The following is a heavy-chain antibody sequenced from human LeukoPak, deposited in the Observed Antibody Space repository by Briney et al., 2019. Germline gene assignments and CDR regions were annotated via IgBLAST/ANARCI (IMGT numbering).Heavy chain of an antibody. V-gene: IGHV3-23*01. D-gene: IGHD3-9*01. Sequence: GGSLRLSCAASGFSFSTYSMRWVRQAAGKGLEWVSAVSGSGSSTYYADSVKGRFTISRDNSNNTLYLQMNSLRADDPAVYYCAQSGNFDWFAFWGQGTLVTVS. J-gene: IGHJ4*02. CDR3: AQSGNFDWFAF. CDR2: VSGSGSST. CDR1: GFSFSTYS.